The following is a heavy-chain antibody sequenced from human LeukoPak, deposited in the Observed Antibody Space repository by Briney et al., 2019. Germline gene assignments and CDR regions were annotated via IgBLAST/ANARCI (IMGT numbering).Heavy chain of an antibody. CDR2: TYYRSKWFY. J-gene: IGHJ5*02. CDR3: AREGEVGTTWSWFDP. CDR1: GDSVSSNSAA. Sequence: SQTLSLTCAISGDSVSSNSAAWNWIRQSPSRGLEWLVRTYYRSKWFYAYAVSVKSRITINPDTSKNQFSLLLNSVTPEDTAVYYCAREGEVGTTWSWFDPWGQGTLVTVSS. D-gene: IGHD1-26*01. V-gene: IGHV6-1*01.